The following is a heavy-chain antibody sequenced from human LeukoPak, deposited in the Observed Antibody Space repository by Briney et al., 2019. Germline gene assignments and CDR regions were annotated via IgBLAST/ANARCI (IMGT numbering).Heavy chain of an antibody. D-gene: IGHD2-2*01. CDR3: AGTPGIYQTFDY. CDR1: GFTFSSYT. CDR2: ISGNSGTI. Sequence: PGGSLRLSCAASGFTFSSYTMNWLRQTPGKGLEWVSYISGNSGTIYYADSVKGRFTISRDNAKNSLYLQMNSLRVEDTAVYYCAGTPGIYQTFDYWGQGTLVTVSS. J-gene: IGHJ4*02. V-gene: IGHV3-48*01.